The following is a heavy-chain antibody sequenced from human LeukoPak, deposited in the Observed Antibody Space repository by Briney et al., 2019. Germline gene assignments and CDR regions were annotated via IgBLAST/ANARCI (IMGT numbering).Heavy chain of an antibody. Sequence: GRSLRLSCVASGFPFSSYWMTWVRQAPGKGLEWVANIKQDGSKKSYVDSVKGRFTISRDNAKNSLYLQMNSLRAEDTAIYYCTRVGYIDEGIDYWGQGTRVTVSS. D-gene: IGHD5-24*01. CDR2: IKQDGSKK. CDR3: TRVGYIDEGIDY. CDR1: GFPFSSYW. J-gene: IGHJ4*02. V-gene: IGHV3-7*04.